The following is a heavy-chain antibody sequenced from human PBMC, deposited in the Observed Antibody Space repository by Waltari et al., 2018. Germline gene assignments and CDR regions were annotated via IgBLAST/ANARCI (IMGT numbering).Heavy chain of an antibody. J-gene: IGHJ5*02. V-gene: IGHV1-8*03. D-gene: IGHD1-26*01. CDR3: ATRAGSYWFDP. CDR1: GNSLTNYD. CDR2: RNPKSGNI. Sequence: QVQLVQSGAEVKKPGASVQVSCKASGNSLTNYDINWVRQAPGQGLEGMGWRNPKSGNIGYAQKCQDRVTITRDTSISTVYMELSSLRSEDTAVYYCATRAGSYWFDPWGQGSLVIVSS.